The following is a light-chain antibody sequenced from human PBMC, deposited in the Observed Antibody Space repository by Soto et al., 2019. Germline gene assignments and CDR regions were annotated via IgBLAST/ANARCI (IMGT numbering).Light chain of an antibody. J-gene: IGLJ1*01. CDR3: AAWDDSLNGYV. V-gene: IGLV1-44*01. Sequence: SALTQPPSTSGTPVQTVTISCSGSSSNIGSNTVNWYQQLPGTAPKLLIYSNNQRPSGVPDRFSGSKSGTSASLAISGLQSEDEADYYCAAWDDSLNGYVFGTGTKVTVL. CDR1: SSNIGSNT. CDR2: SNN.